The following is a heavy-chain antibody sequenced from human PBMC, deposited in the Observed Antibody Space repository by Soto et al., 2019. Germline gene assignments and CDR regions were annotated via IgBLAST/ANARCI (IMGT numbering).Heavy chain of an antibody. V-gene: IGHV4-39*01. Sequence: LSLTCTVSGGSISSSSYYWGWIRQPPGKGLEWIGSIYYSGSTYYNPSLKSRVTISVDTSKNQFSLKLSSVTAADTAVYYCARRKNGAYYDFWSGSPGWFDPWGQGTLVTVSS. CDR1: GGSISSSSYY. J-gene: IGHJ5*02. CDR3: ARRKNGAYYDFWSGSPGWFDP. CDR2: IYYSGST. D-gene: IGHD3-3*01.